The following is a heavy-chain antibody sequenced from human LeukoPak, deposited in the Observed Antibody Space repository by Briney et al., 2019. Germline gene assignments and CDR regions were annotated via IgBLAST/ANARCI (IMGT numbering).Heavy chain of an antibody. D-gene: IGHD6-6*01. CDR2: INPNSGGT. J-gene: IGHJ6*02. CDR1: GYTFTAYY. V-gene: IGHV1-2*02. CDR3: ASTSSQEGMDV. Sequence: ASVKVSCKASGYTFTAYYMHWVRQAPGQGLEWMGWINPNSGGTKYVQKFQGRVTMTRDTSITTGYMELSRLTSDDTAVYYSASTSSQEGMDVWGQGTTVTVSS.